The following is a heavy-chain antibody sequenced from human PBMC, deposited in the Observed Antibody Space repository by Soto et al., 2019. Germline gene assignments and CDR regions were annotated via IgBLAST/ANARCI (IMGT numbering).Heavy chain of an antibody. V-gene: IGHV3-23*01. CDR2: ISGSGGST. D-gene: IGHD6-6*01. Sequence: GGSLRLSCAASGFTFSSYAMSWVRQAPGKGLEWVSAISGSGGSTYYADSVKGRFTISRDNSKNTLYLQMNSLRAEDTAVYYCAKEQFEYSTHIGYFDYWGQGTLVTVSS. J-gene: IGHJ4*02. CDR1: GFTFSSYA. CDR3: AKEQFEYSTHIGYFDY.